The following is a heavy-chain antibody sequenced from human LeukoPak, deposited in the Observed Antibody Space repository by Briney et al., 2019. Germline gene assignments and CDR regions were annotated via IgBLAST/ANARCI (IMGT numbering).Heavy chain of an antibody. CDR3: ARVRIGQQLDKYYYYAMDV. CDR2: INPNSGGT. V-gene: IGHV1-2*02. CDR1: GYTFSDYY. Sequence: GASVKVSCKASGYTFSDYYMHWVRQAPGQALEWMGWINPNSGGTNFAQKFQGRVTMTTDTSISTAYMEVSRLRSDDTAVYYCARVRIGQQLDKYYYYAMDVWGQGTTVTVSS. D-gene: IGHD6-13*01. J-gene: IGHJ6*02.